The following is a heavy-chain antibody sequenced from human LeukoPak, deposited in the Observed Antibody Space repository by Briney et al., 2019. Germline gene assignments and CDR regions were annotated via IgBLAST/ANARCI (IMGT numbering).Heavy chain of an antibody. CDR1: GGTFSSYG. CDR2: ISAYNGNT. V-gene: IGHV1-18*01. Sequence: ASVKVSCKASGGTFSSYGISWVRQAPGQGLEWMGWISAYNGNTNYAQKLQGRVTMTTDTSTSTAYMELRSLRSDDTAVYYCARADILTGYYPSPEYFQHWGQGTLVTVSS. CDR3: ARADILTGYYPSPEYFQH. D-gene: IGHD3-9*01. J-gene: IGHJ1*01.